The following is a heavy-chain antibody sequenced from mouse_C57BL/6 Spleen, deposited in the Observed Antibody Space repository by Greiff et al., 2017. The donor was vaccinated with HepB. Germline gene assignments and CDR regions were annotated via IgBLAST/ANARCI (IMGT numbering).Heavy chain of an antibody. CDR1: GTNIKDYY. Sequence: EVQLQQPGAELVKPGASVTLSCTASGTNIKDYYMHWVKQRTEQGLEWIGRIGPEDGEPKYAPKFQGMATITADTSSNTAYLRLSSLTSEDTAVYYCASYYGTKNYFDYWGQGTALTVSS. J-gene: IGHJ2*01. V-gene: IGHV14-2*01. CDR3: ASYYGTKNYFDY. D-gene: IGHD2-1*01. CDR2: IGPEDGEP.